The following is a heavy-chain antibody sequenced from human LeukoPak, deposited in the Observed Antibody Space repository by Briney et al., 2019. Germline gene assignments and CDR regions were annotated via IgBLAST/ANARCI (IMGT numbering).Heavy chain of an antibody. D-gene: IGHD2-15*01. J-gene: IGHJ5*02. CDR2: IYYTGIT. CDR1: GDSISSTTYN. CDR3: ARGLRYCSGGSCYPGVNWFDP. Sequence: SETLSLTCTVSGDSISSTTYNWGWIRQPPGKGLEWIGSIYYTGITYYNPSLKSRVTMSVDTSENQFSLNLNSVTAADTAVYYCARGLRYCSGGSCYPGVNWFDPWGQGTLVTVSS. V-gene: IGHV4-39*01.